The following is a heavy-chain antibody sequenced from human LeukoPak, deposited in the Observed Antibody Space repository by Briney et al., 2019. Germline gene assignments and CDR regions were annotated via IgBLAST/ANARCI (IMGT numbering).Heavy chain of an antibody. CDR3: ARVPYYYGMDV. CDR2: IYYSGST. J-gene: IGHJ6*02. CDR1: GGSISSYY. Sequence: SETLSLTCTVSGGSISSYYWSWIRQPPGKGLEWIGYIYYSGSTNYNPSLKSRVTISVDTSKNQFSLKLSSVTAADTAVYYCARVPYYYGMDVWGQGTTVTVSS. V-gene: IGHV4-59*01.